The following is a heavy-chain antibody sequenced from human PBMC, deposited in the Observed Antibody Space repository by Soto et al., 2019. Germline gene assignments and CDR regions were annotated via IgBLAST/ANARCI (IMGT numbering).Heavy chain of an antibody. Sequence: ASVKVSCKASGYTFTSYYMHWVRQAPGQGLEWMGIINPSGGSTSYAQKFQGRVTMTRDTSTSTVYMELSSLRSEDTAVYYCARAPADYSSGWSSSFDYWGQGTLVTVSS. V-gene: IGHV1-46*03. J-gene: IGHJ4*02. D-gene: IGHD6-19*01. CDR1: GYTFTSYY. CDR3: ARAPADYSSGWSSSFDY. CDR2: INPSGGST.